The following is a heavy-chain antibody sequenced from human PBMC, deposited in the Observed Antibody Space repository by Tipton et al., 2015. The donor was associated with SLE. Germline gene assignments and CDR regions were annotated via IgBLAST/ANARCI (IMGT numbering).Heavy chain of an antibody. J-gene: IGHJ4*02. CDR1: GFTFSSYA. D-gene: IGHD3-16*02. V-gene: IGHV3-30*04. CDR3: ARASNPQLSYFDY. Sequence: SLRLSCAASGFTFSSYAMHWVRQAPGKGLEWVAVISYDGSNKYYADSVKGRFTISRDNSKNTLYLQMNSLRAEDTAVYYCARASNPQLSYFDYWGQGTLVTVSS. CDR2: ISYDGSNK.